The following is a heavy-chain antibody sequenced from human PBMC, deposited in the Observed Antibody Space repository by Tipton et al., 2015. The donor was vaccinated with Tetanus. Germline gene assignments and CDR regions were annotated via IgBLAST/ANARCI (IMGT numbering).Heavy chain of an antibody. J-gene: IGHJ6*02. CDR1: GYSVGRGTDY. D-gene: IGHD2-21*02. CDR3: ARFYCGGACHSPYYNAMDV. Sequence: TLSLTCSVSGYSVGRGTDYWTWIRQPPGKGLEWIGHVYLSGSTYYNPSLESRLTLSVDESNNRFSLQLKSVTTADTAVYYCARFYCGGACHSPYYNAMDVRGQGTTVTVSS. V-gene: IGHV4-61*01. CDR2: VYLSGST.